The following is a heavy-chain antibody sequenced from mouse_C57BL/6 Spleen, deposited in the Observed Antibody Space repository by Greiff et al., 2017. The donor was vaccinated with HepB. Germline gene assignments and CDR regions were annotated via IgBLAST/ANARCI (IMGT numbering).Heavy chain of an antibody. CDR3: ARDRNYGLYYYAMDY. V-gene: IGHV5-4*01. CDR2: ISDGGSYT. CDR1: GFTFSSYA. D-gene: IGHD1-1*01. J-gene: IGHJ4*01. Sequence: EVKLVESGGGLVKPGGSLKLSCAASGFTFSSYAMSWVRQTPEKRLEWVATISDGGSYTYYPDNVKGRFTISRDNAKNNLYLQMSHLKSEDTATYYWARDRNYGLYYYAMDYWGQGTSVTVSS.